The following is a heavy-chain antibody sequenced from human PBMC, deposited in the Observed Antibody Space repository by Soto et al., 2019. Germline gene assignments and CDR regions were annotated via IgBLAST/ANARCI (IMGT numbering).Heavy chain of an antibody. CDR1: CYTFTSYG. V-gene: IGHV1-18*01. Sequence: ASVKVSCKASCYTFTSYGISWVQQAPGQGLEWMGSISAYNGNTNYAQKLQGRVTMTTDTSTSTAYMELRSLRSDDTAVYYCARDRYCRTTSCNGNWFDPWGQGTLVTVSS. D-gene: IGHD2-2*01. J-gene: IGHJ5*02. CDR2: ISAYNGNT. CDR3: ARDRYCRTTSCNGNWFDP.